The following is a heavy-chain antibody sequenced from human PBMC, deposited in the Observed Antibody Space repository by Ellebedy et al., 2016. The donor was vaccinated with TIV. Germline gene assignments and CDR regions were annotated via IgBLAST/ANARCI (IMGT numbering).Heavy chain of an antibody. CDR3: VRETESNFDF. Sequence: GESLKISCAVSGFNFGLYAIHWVRQAPGKGLELVAVISFDSSNKLFADSVKGRFAISRDNSNNTRILQMNSLRSQDTAVDYCVRETESNFDFWGQGTLVTVTS. D-gene: IGHD1-14*01. CDR1: GFNFGLYA. J-gene: IGHJ4*02. CDR2: ISFDSSNK. V-gene: IGHV3-30*09.